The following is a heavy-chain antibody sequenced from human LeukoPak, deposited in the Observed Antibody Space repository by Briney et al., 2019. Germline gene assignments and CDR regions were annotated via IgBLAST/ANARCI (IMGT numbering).Heavy chain of an antibody. J-gene: IGHJ3*02. CDR2: INPNSGGT. Sequence: ASVKVSCKASGYTFTGYYMHWVRQAPGQGLEWMGWINPNSGGTNYAQKFQGRVTMTRDTSISTAYMELSRLRSDDTAVYYCATTYSSSRGDAFDIWGQGTMVTVSS. V-gene: IGHV1-2*02. D-gene: IGHD6-13*01. CDR1: GYTFTGYY. CDR3: ATTYSSSRGDAFDI.